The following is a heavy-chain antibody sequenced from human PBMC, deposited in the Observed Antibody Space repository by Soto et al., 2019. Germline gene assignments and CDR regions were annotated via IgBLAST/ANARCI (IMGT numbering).Heavy chain of an antibody. CDR2: ISSSSSYI. V-gene: IGHV3-21*01. D-gene: IGHD2-15*01. Sequence: GGSLRLSCAASGFTFSSYSMNWVRQAPGKGLEWVSSISSSSSYIYYADSVKGRFTISRDNAKNSLYLQMNSLRAEDTAVYYCARDSYSGGDYYYYGMDVWGQGTTVTVSS. J-gene: IGHJ6*02. CDR1: GFTFSSYS. CDR3: ARDSYSGGDYYYYGMDV.